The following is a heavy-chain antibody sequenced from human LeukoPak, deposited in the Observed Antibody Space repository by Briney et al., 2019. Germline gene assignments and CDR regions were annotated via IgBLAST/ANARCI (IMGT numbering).Heavy chain of an antibody. V-gene: IGHV1-46*01. CDR2: INPSDGST. Sequence: ASVKVSCKASGYTCTSYYIHLVRQAPGQGFEWMAIINPSDGSTTNSQKFQGRDTMTRDTSTSTVYMELSGLRSEDTALYYCARIRDGYNDAYDIWGQGTMVTVSS. CDR3: ARIRDGYNDAYDI. CDR1: GYTCTSYY. D-gene: IGHD5-24*01. J-gene: IGHJ3*02.